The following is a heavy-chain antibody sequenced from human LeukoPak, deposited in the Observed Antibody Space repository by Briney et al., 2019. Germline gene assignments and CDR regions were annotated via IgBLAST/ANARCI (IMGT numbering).Heavy chain of an antibody. Sequence: QPGRSLRLSCAASGFTFSSYAMHWVRQAPGKGLEWVAVISYDGSNKYYADSVKGRFTISRDNPKNTLYLQMNSLRAEDTAVYYCARAPLTVTTTLFDYWGQGTLVTVSS. CDR1: GFTFSSYA. V-gene: IGHV3-30*04. CDR2: ISYDGSNK. D-gene: IGHD4-17*01. J-gene: IGHJ4*02. CDR3: ARAPLTVTTTLFDY.